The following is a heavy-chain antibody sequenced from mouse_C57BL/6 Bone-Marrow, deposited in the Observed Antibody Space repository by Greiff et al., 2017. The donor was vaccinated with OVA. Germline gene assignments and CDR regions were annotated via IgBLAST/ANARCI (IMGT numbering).Heavy chain of an antibody. J-gene: IGHJ3*01. V-gene: IGHV14-4*01. D-gene: IGHD2-4*01. CDR2: IDPDNGDT. CDR1: GFNIKDDY. CDR3: TVYDYDASAWFAY. Sequence: EVQLQQSGAELVRPGASVKLSCTASGFNIKDDYMHWVKQRPEPGLEWIGWIDPDNGDTDYASKFQGKATITADTSSSTAYLQLSSLTSEDTAVYYCTVYDYDASAWFAYWGQGTLVTVSA.